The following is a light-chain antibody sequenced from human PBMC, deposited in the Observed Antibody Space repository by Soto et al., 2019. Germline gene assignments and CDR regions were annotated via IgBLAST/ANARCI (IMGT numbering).Light chain of an antibody. CDR1: QSVSSN. CDR3: QQYNNWPPT. Sequence: EIVMTQSPATLSVSPGERATLSCRASQSVSSNLAWYQQKPGQAPRLLIYGASTRATGIPARFSGSGSGTEFTITISSLQSEDFAVYYCQQYNNWPPTFG. CDR2: GAS. J-gene: IGKJ5*01. V-gene: IGKV3-15*01.